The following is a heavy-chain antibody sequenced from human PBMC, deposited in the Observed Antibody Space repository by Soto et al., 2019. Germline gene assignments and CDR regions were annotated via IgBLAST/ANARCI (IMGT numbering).Heavy chain of an antibody. Sequence: AASVKVSCKASGGTFSSYNISWVRQAPGQGLEWMGRIIPILGIANYAQKFQGRVTITADKSTSTAYMELSSLRSEDTAVYYCARVPEAPAAGEDYYYYMDVWGKGTTVTVSS. CDR3: ARVPEAPAAGEDYYYYMDV. V-gene: IGHV1-69*02. CDR1: GGTFSSYN. J-gene: IGHJ6*03. CDR2: IIPILGIA. D-gene: IGHD2-2*01.